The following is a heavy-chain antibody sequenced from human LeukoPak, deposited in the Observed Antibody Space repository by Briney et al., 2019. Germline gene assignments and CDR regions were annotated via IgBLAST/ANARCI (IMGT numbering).Heavy chain of an antibody. CDR3: AKDYGITGTGGAWLDP. Sequence: GGSLRLSCAASGFTFNSYGMHWVRQAPGKGLERVAFIRYDGSKKYYADSVTGRFTISRDNSKNTLFLQMNSLRAEDRAVYYCAKDYGITGTGGAWLDPWGQGTLVTVSS. D-gene: IGHD1-20*01. CDR2: IRYDGSKK. CDR1: GFTFNSYG. J-gene: IGHJ5*02. V-gene: IGHV3-30*02.